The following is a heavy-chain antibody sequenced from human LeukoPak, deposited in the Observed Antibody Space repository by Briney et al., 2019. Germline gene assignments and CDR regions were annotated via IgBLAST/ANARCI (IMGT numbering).Heavy chain of an antibody. V-gene: IGHV4-34*01. CDR2: INHSGST. CDR1: GGSFSGYY. J-gene: IGHJ4*02. CDR3: ARTMATGLILDY. Sequence: PSETLSLTCAVYGGSFSGYYWSWIRQPPGKGLEWIGEINHSGSTNYNPSLKSRVTISVDTSKNQFSLKLSSVTAADTAVYYCARTMATGLILDYWGQGTLVTVSS. D-gene: IGHD5-24*01.